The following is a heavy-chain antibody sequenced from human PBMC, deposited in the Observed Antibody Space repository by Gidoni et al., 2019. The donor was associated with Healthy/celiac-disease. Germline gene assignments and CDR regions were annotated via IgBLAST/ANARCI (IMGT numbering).Heavy chain of an antibody. CDR2: ISGSGGST. CDR1: GFTFSSYA. CDR3: AKRDYGGNSYYYGMDV. Sequence: EVQLLESGGGLVQPGGSLRLSCAASGFTFSSYAMSGVRQAPGTGLEWVSAISGSGGSTYYADSVKGRFTISRDNSKNTLYLQMNSLRAEDTAVYYGAKRDYGGNSYYYGMDVWGQGTTVTVSS. J-gene: IGHJ6*02. V-gene: IGHV3-23*01. D-gene: IGHD4-17*01.